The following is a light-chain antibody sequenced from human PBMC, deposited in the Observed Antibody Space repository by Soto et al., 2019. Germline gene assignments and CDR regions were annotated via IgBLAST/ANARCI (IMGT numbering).Light chain of an antibody. CDR3: QQYYSAPWT. J-gene: IGKJ1*01. CDR2: WSS. Sequence: IVMTQSPDSLAVSVGESATINCKSSQAFLYNSNNKNYIAWYQQKPGQPPKLLIYWSSTREFGVPDRISGSGSGTDFSLTISSLQAEDVAVYYCQQYYSAPWTFGQGTKVDIK. V-gene: IGKV4-1*01. CDR1: QAFLYNSNNKNY.